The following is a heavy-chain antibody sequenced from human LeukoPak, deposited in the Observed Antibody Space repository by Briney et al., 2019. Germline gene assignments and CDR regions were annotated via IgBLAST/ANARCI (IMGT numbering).Heavy chain of an antibody. CDR2: INPSGGST. Sequence: ASVKVSCKASGYTFTSYYMHWVRQAPGQGLEWMGIINPSGGSTSYAQKFQGRVTMTRDTSTSTVYMELSSLRSEDTAVYYCARDGGLISGSYLFDYWGQGTLVTASS. V-gene: IGHV1-46*01. CDR3: ARDGGLISGSYLFDY. J-gene: IGHJ4*02. CDR1: GYTFTSYY. D-gene: IGHD1-26*01.